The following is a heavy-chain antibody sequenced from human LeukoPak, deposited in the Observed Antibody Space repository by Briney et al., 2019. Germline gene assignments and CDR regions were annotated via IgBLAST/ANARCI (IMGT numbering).Heavy chain of an antibody. Sequence: SETLSLTCTVSGGSISSYYWSWIRQPAGKGLEWIGRIYTSGSTNYNPSLKSRVTISVDKSKNQFSLKLRSVTAADTAVYYCAREEGYSSGLGTDYWGRGTLVTVSS. CDR2: IYTSGST. CDR3: AREEGYSSGLGTDY. V-gene: IGHV4-4*07. CDR1: GGSISSYY. J-gene: IGHJ4*02. D-gene: IGHD6-19*01.